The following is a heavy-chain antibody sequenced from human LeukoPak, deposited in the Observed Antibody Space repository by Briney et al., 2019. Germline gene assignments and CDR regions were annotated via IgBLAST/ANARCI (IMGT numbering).Heavy chain of an antibody. J-gene: IGHJ4*02. CDR2: IRYDGSNK. V-gene: IGHV3-30*02. CDR3: AKSRESSGWYTLYFDY. CDR1: GFTFSSYG. D-gene: IGHD6-19*01. Sequence: GGSLRLSCAASGFTFSSYGMHWVRQAPGKGLEWVAFIRYDGSNKYYADSVKGRFTISRDNSKNTLYLQMNSLRAEDTAVYYCAKSRESSGWYTLYFDYWGQGTLVTVSS.